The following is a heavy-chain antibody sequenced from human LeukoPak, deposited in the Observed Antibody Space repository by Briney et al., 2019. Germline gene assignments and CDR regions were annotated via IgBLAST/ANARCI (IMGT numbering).Heavy chain of an antibody. V-gene: IGHV1-18*04. D-gene: IGHD3-10*01. CDR2: ISAYNGNT. J-gene: IGHJ4*02. CDR1: GYTFTSYG. CDR3: ARDRPRNYYYGSGSYYQNDY. Sequence: ASVKVSCKASGYTFTSYGISWVRQAPGQGLERMGWISAYNGNTNYAQKLQGRVTMTTDTSTSTAYMELRSLRSDDTAVYYCARDRPRNYYYGSGSYYQNDYWGQGTLVTVSS.